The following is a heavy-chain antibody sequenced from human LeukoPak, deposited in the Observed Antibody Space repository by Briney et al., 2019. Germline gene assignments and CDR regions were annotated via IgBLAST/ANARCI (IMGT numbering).Heavy chain of an antibody. CDR3: VEGSGSYYIV. CDR1: GFTFSSYW. V-gene: IGHV3-7*01. J-gene: IGHJ4*02. Sequence: SGGSLRLSCAASGFTFSSYWMSWVRQAPGKGLEWVANIKQDGSEKYYVDSVKGRFTISRDNAKNSLYLQMNSLRAEDTAVYYCVEGSGSYYIVWGQETLVTVSS. D-gene: IGHD3-10*01. CDR2: IKQDGSEK.